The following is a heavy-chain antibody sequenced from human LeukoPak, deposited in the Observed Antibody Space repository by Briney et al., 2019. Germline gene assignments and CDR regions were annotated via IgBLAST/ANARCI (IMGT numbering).Heavy chain of an antibody. CDR1: ADSIINYY. Sequence: PSETLSLTCTVSADSIINYYWSWIRPPPGKGLEWIGYIFYIGSTNYNPSLKSRVTISLDTSKNQFSLDLSSVTAADTAVYYCAREAVGSSGYYPFDYWGQGILVTVSS. J-gene: IGHJ4*02. V-gene: IGHV4-59*13. D-gene: IGHD3-22*01. CDR3: AREAVGSSGYYPFDY. CDR2: IFYIGST.